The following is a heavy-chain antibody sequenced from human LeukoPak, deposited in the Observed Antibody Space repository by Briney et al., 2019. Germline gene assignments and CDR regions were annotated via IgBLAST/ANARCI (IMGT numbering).Heavy chain of an antibody. Sequence: SETLSLTCSVSGDSVTSSRYHWGWVRQPPGKGLEWIGTVYYTGTSYYNLSLKSRLTISLDASKNQFSLRLTAVTAADTAVYYCARVGMFDPWGQGSLVTVSS. CDR3: ARVGMFDP. J-gene: IGHJ5*02. CDR2: VYYTGTS. CDR1: GDSVTSSRYH. D-gene: IGHD1-14*01. V-gene: IGHV4-39*07.